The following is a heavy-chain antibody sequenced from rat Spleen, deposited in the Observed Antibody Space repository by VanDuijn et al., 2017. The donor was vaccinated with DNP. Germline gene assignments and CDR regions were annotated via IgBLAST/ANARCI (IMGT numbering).Heavy chain of an antibody. Sequence: QVQLKESGPVLVQPSHTLSLTCTVSGFSLTSSGLSWVRQPTGKGLEWMGGIWGDGSTNYNSALKSRLSISRDTSKSQVFLRMNSLQTEDTAIYFCTMYGGYSGDWGQGVMVTVSS. V-gene: IGHV2-13*01. CDR1: GFSLTSSG. D-gene: IGHD1-11*01. CDR2: IWGDGST. J-gene: IGHJ2*01. CDR3: TMYGGYSGD.